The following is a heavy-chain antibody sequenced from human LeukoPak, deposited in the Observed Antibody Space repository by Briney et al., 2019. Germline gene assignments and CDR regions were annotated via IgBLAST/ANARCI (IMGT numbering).Heavy chain of an antibody. Sequence: ASVKVSCKASGYTFTSYGISWVRQAPGQGLEWMGWISAYNGNTNYAQKLQGRVTMTTDTSTSTAYMELRSLRSDDTAVSYCARSAEQLRYVDWLFKPWAFDMWGQGKRITVSS. J-gene: IGHJ3*02. CDR3: ARSAEQLRYVDWLFKPWAFDM. V-gene: IGHV1-18*01. CDR2: ISAYNGNT. D-gene: IGHD3-9*01. CDR1: GYTFTSYG.